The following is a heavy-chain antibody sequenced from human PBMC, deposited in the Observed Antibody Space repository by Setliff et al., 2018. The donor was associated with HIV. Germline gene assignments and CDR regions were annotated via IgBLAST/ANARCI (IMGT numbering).Heavy chain of an antibody. V-gene: IGHV5-51*01. D-gene: IGHD2-15*01. J-gene: IGHJ4*02. CDR3: ATSPLGYCSGGSCSHYFDY. Sequence: GESLKISCKGSGYSFTTYWIGWVRQMPGKGLEWMGIIYPGDSDTRYSPSFQGQVTISADKSISTAYLQWSSLKASDTAMYYCATSPLGYCSGGSCSHYFDYWGPGTRVTVSS. CDR2: IYPGDSDT. CDR1: GYSFTTYW.